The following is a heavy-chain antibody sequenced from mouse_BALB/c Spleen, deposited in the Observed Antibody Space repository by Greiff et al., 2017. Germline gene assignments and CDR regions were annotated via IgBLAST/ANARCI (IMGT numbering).Heavy chain of an antibody. CDR1: GYTFTDYN. CDR2: IYPYNGGT. Sequence: VQLQQSGPELVKPGASVKISCKASGYTFTDYNIHWVKQSHGKSLEWIGYIYPYNGGTGYNQKFKSKATLTVDNSSSTAYMELRSLTSEDSAVYYCARGDGYDGRAWFADWGQGTLVNVSA. CDR3: ARGDGYDGRAWFAD. V-gene: IGHV1S29*02. J-gene: IGHJ3*01. D-gene: IGHD2-2*01.